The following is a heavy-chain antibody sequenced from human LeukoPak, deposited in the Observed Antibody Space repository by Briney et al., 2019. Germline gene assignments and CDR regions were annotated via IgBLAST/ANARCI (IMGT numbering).Heavy chain of an antibody. CDR2: ISWDAAGT. J-gene: IGHJ4*02. D-gene: IGHD3-10*01. Sequence: GGSLRLSCAASGFSFSSYWMHWVRQAPGKGLEWVSLISWDAAGTYYADSVKGRFTISRDNSKNFLYLQMNSLRSEDSALYYCAKGGTYNSGSYSTDWGQGTLVTVSS. V-gene: IGHV3-43*01. CDR1: GFSFSSYW. CDR3: AKGGTYNSGSYSTD.